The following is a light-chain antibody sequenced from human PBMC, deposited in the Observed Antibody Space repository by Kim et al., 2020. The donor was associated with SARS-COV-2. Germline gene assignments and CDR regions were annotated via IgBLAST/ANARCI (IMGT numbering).Light chain of an antibody. CDR2: HVS. CDR1: SSDVGGYNY. J-gene: IGLJ2*01. CDR3: SSYTSSSTLV. Sequence: QSALTQPASVSGSPGQSITISCTGTSSDVGGYNYVSWYQQHPGKAPKLMIYHVSKRPSGVSNRFSGSKSGNTASLTISGLQAEDEADYYCSSYTSSSTLVFGVGTQLTVL. V-gene: IGLV2-14*01.